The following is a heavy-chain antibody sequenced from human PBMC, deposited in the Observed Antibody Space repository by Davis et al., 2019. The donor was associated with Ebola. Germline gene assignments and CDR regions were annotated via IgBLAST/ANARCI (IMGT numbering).Heavy chain of an antibody. CDR2: ISGSGGST. Sequence: GESLKTPRAAPGFTYSSYAMSWVRQAPGKGLEWVSAISGSGGSTYYADSVKGRFTISRDNSKNTLYLQMNSLRDEYTAVYYCARIWLYAFDIWGQGTMVTVSS. CDR3: ARIWLYAFDI. D-gene: IGHD5-18*01. V-gene: IGHV3-23*01. J-gene: IGHJ3*02. CDR1: GFTYSSYA.